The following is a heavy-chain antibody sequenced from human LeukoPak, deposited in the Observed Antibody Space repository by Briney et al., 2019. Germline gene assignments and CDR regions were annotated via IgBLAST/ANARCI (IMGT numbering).Heavy chain of an antibody. D-gene: IGHD4/OR15-4a*01. CDR3: ARMGAIAGASANVDV. CDR1: GGSISSYF. Sequence: SETLSLTCTVSGGSISSYFWSWIRQPPGKGLEWIGYLYNTGEITDYSPSLKSRVTTSVDTSKNQFSLRLNSVTTADTAVYYCARMGAIAGASANVDVWGKGTTVTISS. V-gene: IGHV4-59*01. J-gene: IGHJ6*04. CDR2: LYNTGEIT.